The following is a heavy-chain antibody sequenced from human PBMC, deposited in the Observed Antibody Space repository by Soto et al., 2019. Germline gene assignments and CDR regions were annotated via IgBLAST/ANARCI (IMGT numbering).Heavy chain of an antibody. CDR1: GFTFSSYS. CDR3: ARDRNYYGSGTKYYYGMDV. CDR2: ISSSSSYI. V-gene: IGHV3-21*01. D-gene: IGHD3-10*01. J-gene: IGHJ6*02. Sequence: EVQLVESGGGLVKPGGSLRLSCAASGFTFSSYSMNWVRQAPGKGLEWVSSISSSSSYIYYADSVKCRFTISRDNAKNSLYLQMNSLRAEDTAVYYCARDRNYYGSGTKYYYGMDVWGQGTTVTVSS.